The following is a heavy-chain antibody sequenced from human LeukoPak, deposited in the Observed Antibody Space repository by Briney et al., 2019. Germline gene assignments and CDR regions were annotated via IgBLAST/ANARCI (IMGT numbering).Heavy chain of an antibody. Sequence: GSLRLSCIASGFTFSSYGMYWVRQAPGKGLEWVAFKRHDGSNEYYADSVKGRFTVSRDNSKNTLYLQMNSLRAEDTAVYYCTKESLRCGITRCYTGGFDYWGQGTLVTVSS. J-gene: IGHJ4*02. V-gene: IGHV3-30*02. D-gene: IGHD2-2*02. CDR1: GFTFSSYG. CDR2: KRHDGSNE. CDR3: TKESLRCGITRCYTGGFDY.